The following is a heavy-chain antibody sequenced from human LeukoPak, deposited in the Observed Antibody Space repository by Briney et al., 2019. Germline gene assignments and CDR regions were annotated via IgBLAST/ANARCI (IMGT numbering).Heavy chain of an antibody. CDR2: ISGTSGTI. V-gene: IGHV3-23*01. D-gene: IGHD2-21*02. J-gene: IGHJ4*02. CDR3: AKRLGDQRAFDY. Sequence: GGSLRLSCAASGFTFSNYAMSWVRQAPGKRLEWVSGISGTSGTINYADPVKGRFTISRDNSKNTVYLQTNSLRAEDTAVYYCAKRLGDQRAFDYWGQGTLVTVSS. CDR1: GFTFSNYA.